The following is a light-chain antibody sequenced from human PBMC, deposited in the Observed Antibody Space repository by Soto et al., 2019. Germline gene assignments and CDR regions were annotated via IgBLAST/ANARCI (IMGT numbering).Light chain of an antibody. V-gene: IGKV1-5*01. CDR3: RQYNTYSLT. CDR2: DAS. Sequence: DIPMTQSPSTLSASVGDRVTITCRASQSISSWLAWYQQKPGKAPKLLIYDASSLESGVPSRFSGSGSGTEFTLTISSLQPDDFATYYCRQYNTYSLTFGGGTKVEIK. CDR1: QSISSW. J-gene: IGKJ4*01.